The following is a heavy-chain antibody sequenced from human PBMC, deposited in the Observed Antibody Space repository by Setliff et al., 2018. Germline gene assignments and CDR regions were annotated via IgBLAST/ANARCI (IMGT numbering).Heavy chain of an antibody. Sequence: SETLSLTCTVSGYSISSGYYWGWIRQPPGKGLEWIGSIYYSGSTYYNPSLKSRVTISVDTSKNQFSLKLSSVTAAGTAVYYCASCSQNYYGSGSYTLDAFDIWGQGTMVTVSS. CDR1: GYSISSGYY. V-gene: IGHV4-38-2*02. CDR3: ASCSQNYYGSGSYTLDAFDI. J-gene: IGHJ3*02. D-gene: IGHD3-10*01. CDR2: IYYSGST.